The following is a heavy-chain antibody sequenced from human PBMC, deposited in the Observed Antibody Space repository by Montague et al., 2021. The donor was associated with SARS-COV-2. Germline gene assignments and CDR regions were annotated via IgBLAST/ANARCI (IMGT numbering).Heavy chain of an antibody. J-gene: IGHJ4*02. CDR2: XDWDDDK. D-gene: IGHD3-3*01. CDR1: GFSLSTSGMC. Sequence: PVLVKPTQTLTLTCTFSGFSLSTSGMCVSWIRQPPGKALEWLALXDWDDDKYYSTSLKTRLTISKDTSKNQVVLTMTNMDPVDTATYYCARSFSIFGVVIIPAYFAYWGQGTLVTVSS. V-gene: IGHV2-70*01. CDR3: ARSFSIFGVVIIPAYFAY.